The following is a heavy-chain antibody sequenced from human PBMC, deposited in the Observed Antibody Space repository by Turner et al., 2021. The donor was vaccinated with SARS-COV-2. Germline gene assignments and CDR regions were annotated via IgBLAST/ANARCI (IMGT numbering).Heavy chain of an antibody. Sequence: NWWSWVRQPPGRGLEWIGEIYHSANTNYHPSLKSRVTITVDKSKNHFSLKLSSVTAEDTAVYYCARRYCSVGSCSNFDYWGQGTLVTVSS. CDR2: IYHSANT. V-gene: IGHV4-4*02. CDR3: ARRYCSVGSCSNFDY. D-gene: IGHD2-15*01. J-gene: IGHJ4*02. CDR1: NW.